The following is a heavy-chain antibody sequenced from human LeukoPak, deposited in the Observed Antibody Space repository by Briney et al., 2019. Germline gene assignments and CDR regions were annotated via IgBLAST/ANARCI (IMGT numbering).Heavy chain of an antibody. D-gene: IGHD3-3*01. V-gene: IGHV1-2*02. J-gene: IGHJ6*03. CDR2: INPESGYT. CDR3: ATDPRTTVFGTFRYYYMDV. Sequence: ASVKDSRKTSLYTFTDYYIHWVRPAPGRGLEWVGWINPESGYTNYAQKFQGRVTMTRYTSINTAYMELSRLTSDDTAVYYCATDPRTTVFGTFRYYYMDVWGEGTTVAVSS. CDR1: LYTFTDYY.